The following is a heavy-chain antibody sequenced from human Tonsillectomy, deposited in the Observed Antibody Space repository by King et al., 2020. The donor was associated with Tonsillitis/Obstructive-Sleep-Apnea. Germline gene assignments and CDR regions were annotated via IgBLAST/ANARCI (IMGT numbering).Heavy chain of an antibody. Sequence: QLVQSGAEVRKPGASVKVSCKASGYTFTSYGITWVRQAPGQGLEWMGWISAFNGNTNYTQKLQGRVTMTTDTSTSTAYMELRSLRSDDTAVYYCAREAVLDFWSGPSLNYYFYYMDVWGKGTTVTVSS. D-gene: IGHD3-3*01. CDR3: AREAVLDFWSGPSLNYYFYYMDV. CDR2: ISAFNGNT. J-gene: IGHJ6*03. CDR1: GYTFTSYG. V-gene: IGHV1-18*01.